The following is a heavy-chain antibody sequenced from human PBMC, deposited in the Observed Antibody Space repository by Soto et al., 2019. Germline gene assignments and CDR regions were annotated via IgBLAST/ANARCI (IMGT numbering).Heavy chain of an antibody. Sequence: AASVKVSCKASGGTFSSYAISWVRQAPGQGLEWMGGIIPIFGTANYAQKFQGRVTITADESTSTAYMELSSLRSEDTAVYYCARAYNWNYALSDYWGQGTLVTVSS. V-gene: IGHV1-69*13. CDR1: GGTFSSYA. CDR3: ARAYNWNYALSDY. CDR2: IIPIFGTA. D-gene: IGHD1-7*01. J-gene: IGHJ4*02.